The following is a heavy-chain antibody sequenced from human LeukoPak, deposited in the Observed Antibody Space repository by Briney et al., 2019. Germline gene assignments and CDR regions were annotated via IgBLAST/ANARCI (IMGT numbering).Heavy chain of an antibody. J-gene: IGHJ5*02. CDR3: ARRPRPSYNWFDP. CDR1: GYSISSGYY. V-gene: IGHV4-38-2*01. CDR2: IYHSGST. Sequence: SETLSLTCAVSGYSISSGYYWGWIRQPPGKGLEWIGSIYHSGSTYYNPSLKSRVTISVDTSKNQFSLKLSSVTAADTAVYYCARRPRPSYNWFDPWGQGTLVTVSS.